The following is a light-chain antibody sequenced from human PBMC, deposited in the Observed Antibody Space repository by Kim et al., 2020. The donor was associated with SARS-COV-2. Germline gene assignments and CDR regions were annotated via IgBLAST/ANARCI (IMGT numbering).Light chain of an antibody. CDR1: SGDIGNSNS. V-gene: IGLV2-14*03. CDR3: CSTSNTLDYV. J-gene: IGLJ1*01. CDR2: DVR. Sequence: QSVLTQPVSMSGSPAQSITISCSGTSGDIGNSNSVSWYQQHSGEAPRLIIYDVRDRPSGVSARFSGSKSANMASLTISGLRSEDEADYYCCSTSNTLDYVFGSGTKVTVL.